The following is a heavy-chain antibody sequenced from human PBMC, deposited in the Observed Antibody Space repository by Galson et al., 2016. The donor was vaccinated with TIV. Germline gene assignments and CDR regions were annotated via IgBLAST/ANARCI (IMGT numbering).Heavy chain of an antibody. V-gene: IGHV1-69*02. D-gene: IGHD3-3*01. CDR3: ASDHEGDSWSGSYRVGYYNFMDV. CDR1: GGTLSSFT. J-gene: IGHJ6*03. CDR2: IIPILGIA. Sequence: SVKVSCKASGGTLSSFTISWVRQAPGQGLEWMGRIIPILGIANYAQKFQGRLSIIADKSTSTAYMEMSSLRSEDTAVYYCASDHEGDSWSGSYRVGYYNFMDVWGKGTTVTVSS.